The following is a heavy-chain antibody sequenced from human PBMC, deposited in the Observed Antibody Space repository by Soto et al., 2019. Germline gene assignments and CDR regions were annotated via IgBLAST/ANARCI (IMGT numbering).Heavy chain of an antibody. CDR2: IKHDGSEK. CDR1: GLTFSNYW. CDR3: ARASLDSSTWSPGSY. D-gene: IGHD6-13*01. V-gene: IGHV3-7*01. J-gene: IGHJ4*02. Sequence: PGGSLRLSCAASGLTFSNYWMSWFREAPGKGLEWVAIIKHDGSEKYYVDSVKGRFTISRDNAKNSLYLQVNSLRGEDTAVYYCARASLDSSTWSPGSYWGQGTLVTVSS.